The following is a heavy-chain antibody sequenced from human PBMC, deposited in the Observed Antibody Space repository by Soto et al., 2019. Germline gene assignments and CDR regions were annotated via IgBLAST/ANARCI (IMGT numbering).Heavy chain of an antibody. D-gene: IGHD5-12*01. CDR1: EFTFSTYS. CDR3: ARAQGSGYPGDGAFDI. V-gene: IGHV3-21*01. J-gene: IGHJ3*02. Sequence: EVLLVESGGGLVKPGGSLRLSCAASEFTFSTYSMNWVRKAPGKGLEWVSSISSTTSYIYYADSVKGRFTISRDNAKNSLYLQMNSLRAEDTAVYYCARAQGSGYPGDGAFDIWGQGTIVTVSS. CDR2: ISSTTSYI.